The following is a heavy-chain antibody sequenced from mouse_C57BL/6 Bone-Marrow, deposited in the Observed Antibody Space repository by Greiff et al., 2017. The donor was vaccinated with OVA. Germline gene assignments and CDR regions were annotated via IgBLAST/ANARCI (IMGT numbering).Heavy chain of an antibody. CDR1: GYTFTSYW. D-gene: IGHD2-5*01. CDR3: ARGGYSNYGGY. J-gene: IGHJ2*01. CDR2: IHPNSGST. Sequence: QVQLQQSGAELVKPGASVKLSCKASGYTFTSYWMHWVKQRPGQGLEWIGMIHPNSGSTNYNEKFKSKATLTADKSSSTAYMQLSSLTSEDSAFYYCARGGYSNYGGYWGQGTTLTVSA. V-gene: IGHV1-64*01.